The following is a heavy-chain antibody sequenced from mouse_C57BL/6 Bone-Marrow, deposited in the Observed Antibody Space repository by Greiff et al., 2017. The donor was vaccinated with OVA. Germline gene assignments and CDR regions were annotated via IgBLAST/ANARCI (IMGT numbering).Heavy chain of an antibody. CDR3: AIFCYSNGRAY. D-gene: IGHD2-5*01. CDR1: GYTFTSYW. Sequence: QVQLQQPGAELVKPGASVKVSCKASGYTFTSYWMHWVKQRPGQGLELIGRIHPSDSDTNYNQKFKGKATLTVDKSYSTAYMQLSSLTSEDSSVYYCAIFCYSNGRAYWGQGTLVTVSA. CDR2: IHPSDSDT. V-gene: IGHV1-74*01. J-gene: IGHJ3*01.